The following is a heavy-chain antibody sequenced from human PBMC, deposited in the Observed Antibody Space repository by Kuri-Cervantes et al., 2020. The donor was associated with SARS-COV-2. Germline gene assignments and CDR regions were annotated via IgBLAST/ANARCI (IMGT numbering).Heavy chain of an antibody. CDR1: GFTFSSYA. Sequence: GESLKISCAASGFTFSSYAMHWVRQAPGKGLEWVAVISYDGSNKYYADSVKGRFTISRDNSKNTLYLQMNSLRAEDTAVYYCVRDIGMATNRGLDYWGQGTLVTVSS. CDR2: ISYDGSNK. V-gene: IGHV3-30-3*01. CDR3: VRDIGMATNRGLDY. J-gene: IGHJ4*02. D-gene: IGHD5-24*01.